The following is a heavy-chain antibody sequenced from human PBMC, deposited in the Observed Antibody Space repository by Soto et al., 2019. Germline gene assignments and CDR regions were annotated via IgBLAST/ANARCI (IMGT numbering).Heavy chain of an antibody. J-gene: IGHJ5*02. Sequence: ASVKVSCKXSGYTLTELSMHWVRQAPGKGLEWMGGFDPEDGETIYAQKFQGRVTMTEDTSTDTAYMELSSLRSEDTAVYYCATDPVVVPAAIKWFDPWGQGTLVTVSS. V-gene: IGHV1-24*01. CDR1: GYTLTELS. CDR2: FDPEDGET. CDR3: ATDPVVVPAAIKWFDP. D-gene: IGHD2-2*02.